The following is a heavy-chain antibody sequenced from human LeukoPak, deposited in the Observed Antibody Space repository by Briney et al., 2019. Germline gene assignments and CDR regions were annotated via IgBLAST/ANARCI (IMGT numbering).Heavy chain of an antibody. Sequence: SETLSLTCTVSGGSISTYYWSWIRQPPGKGLEWIGYIYDSGSTKCNPSLKSRVTISVDTSNNQFSLKLTSMTAADTAVYYCARHDYSNYLFDYWGQGTLVTVSS. V-gene: IGHV4-59*08. J-gene: IGHJ4*02. D-gene: IGHD4-11*01. CDR3: ARHDYSNYLFDY. CDR1: GGSISTYY. CDR2: IYDSGST.